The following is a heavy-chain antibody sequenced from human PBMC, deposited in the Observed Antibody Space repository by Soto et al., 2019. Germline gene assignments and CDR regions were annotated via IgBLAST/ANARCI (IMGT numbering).Heavy chain of an antibody. CDR3: ARRGVYYDFWSGYFCIAFDI. D-gene: IGHD3-3*01. J-gene: IGHJ3*02. CDR1: GGSISSGGYY. Sequence: PSETLSLTCTVSGGSISSGGYYWSWIRQHPGKGLEWIGYIYYSGSTYYNPSLKSRVTISVDTSKNQFSLKLSSVTAADTAVYYCARRGVYYDFWSGYFCIAFDIWGQGTMVTVSS. CDR2: IYYSGST. V-gene: IGHV4-31*03.